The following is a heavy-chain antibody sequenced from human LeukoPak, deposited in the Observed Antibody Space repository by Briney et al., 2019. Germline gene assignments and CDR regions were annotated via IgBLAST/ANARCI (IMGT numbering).Heavy chain of an antibody. CDR1: GFTFSSYG. V-gene: IGHV3-30*02. D-gene: IGHD6-6*01. CDR3: AKGGITARRYFDY. J-gene: IGHJ4*02. Sequence: GGSLRLSCAASGFTFSSYGIPWVRQAPGKGLEWLTFIRYDGTNKYYADSVKGRFTISRDNSKNTLYLQMNRLRAEDSAVYYCAKGGITARRYFDYWGQGTLVTVSS. CDR2: IRYDGTNK.